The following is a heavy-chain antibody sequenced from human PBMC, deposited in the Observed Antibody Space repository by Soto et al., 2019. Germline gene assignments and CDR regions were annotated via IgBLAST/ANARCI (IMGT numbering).Heavy chain of an antibody. CDR1: GVNFGNRV. CDR3: AIGSKAYYPGGRVFEF. V-gene: IGHV3-23*01. D-gene: IGHD1-26*01. Sequence: PVWSATLSHVDYGVNFGNRVMSWARQAPGEGLEWVLTITDSGGDTKYADSVRGRFTISRDNSKNTLYLQMSSLRAEESAVYYCAIGSKAYYPGGRVFEFWG. J-gene: IGHJ3*01. CDR2: ITDSGGDT.